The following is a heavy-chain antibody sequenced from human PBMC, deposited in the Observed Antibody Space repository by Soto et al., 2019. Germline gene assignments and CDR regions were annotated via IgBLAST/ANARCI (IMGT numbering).Heavy chain of an antibody. CDR3: ARSQGSSTSLEIYYYFYYGMDV. CDR2: LIPIPGTA. J-gene: IGHJ6*02. CDR1: GGTFGSYA. Sequence: QVQLVQSGAEVKKTGSSVKVSCKASGGTFGSYAISWVRQAPGQGLEWMGGLIPIPGTANYAQKFQGRVTIASDESTSTAYMELSSLRSEDTAVYYCARSQGSSTSLEIYYYFYYGMDVWGQGTKVTVSS. V-gene: IGHV1-69*01. D-gene: IGHD2-2*01.